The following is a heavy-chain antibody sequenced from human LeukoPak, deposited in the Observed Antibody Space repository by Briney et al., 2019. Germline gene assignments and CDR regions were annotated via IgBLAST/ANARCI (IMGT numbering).Heavy chain of an antibody. Sequence: PGGSLRLSCAASGVSVTANYLSWGRAAPGKGLRGGSVIYVGGVISYSDSVNGRFTISRDNSKNTLHLQMNSLRAEDTAVYYCARGRYCSSTNCYSYYYYYNMDVWGKGTTVTVSS. CDR1: GVSVTANY. CDR3: ARGRYCSSTNCYSYYYYYNMDV. J-gene: IGHJ6*03. CDR2: IYVGGVI. D-gene: IGHD2-2*01. V-gene: IGHV3-53*05.